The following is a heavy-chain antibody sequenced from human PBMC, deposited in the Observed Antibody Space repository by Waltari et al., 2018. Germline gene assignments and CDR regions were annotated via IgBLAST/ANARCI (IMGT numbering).Heavy chain of an antibody. V-gene: IGHV1-69*14. CDR2: IIPIFGTP. Sequence: QVHLVQSGAEVKKPGSSVVVSCNAYGCTFSSHEFNWVRQAPGQGLEWMGGIIPIFGTPIYAQKFQGRVTITADTSTTTAYMELSSLRFEDTAVYYCARDPKGTTVIYDAFDLWGQGTMVSVSS. D-gene: IGHD4-17*01. CDR1: GCTFSSHE. J-gene: IGHJ3*01. CDR3: ARDPKGTTVIYDAFDL.